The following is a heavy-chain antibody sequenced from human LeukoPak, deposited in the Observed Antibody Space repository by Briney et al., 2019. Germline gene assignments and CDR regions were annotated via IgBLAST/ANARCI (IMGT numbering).Heavy chain of an antibody. V-gene: IGHV3-11*04. CDR3: ARDRCSSISCFALDY. Sequence: GGSLRLSCAASGFAFSDFYMSWIRQAPGKGLEWVSYITRSGPTIYYADSVKGRFTISRDNAKNSLFLQMNSLRAEDTAVYYCARDRCSSISCFALDYWGQGTLVTVSS. J-gene: IGHJ4*02. CDR1: GFAFSDFY. CDR2: ITRSGPTI. D-gene: IGHD2-2*01.